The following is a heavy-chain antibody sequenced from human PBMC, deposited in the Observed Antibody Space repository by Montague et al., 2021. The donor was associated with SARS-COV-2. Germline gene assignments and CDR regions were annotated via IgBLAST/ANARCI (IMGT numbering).Heavy chain of an antibody. J-gene: IGHJ3*02. CDR2: IYHSGST. CDR3: AKVAGSHDTFDI. D-gene: IGHD6-19*01. CDR1: GYSISTGYY. Sequence: SETLSLTCTVSGYSISTGYYWGWIRQPPGKGLEWIGTIYHSGSTYFNPSLKSRVTISVGTSKNQFSLNLSSVTAAGTAVYYCAKVAGSHDTFDIWGRGTMVTVSS. V-gene: IGHV4-38-2*02.